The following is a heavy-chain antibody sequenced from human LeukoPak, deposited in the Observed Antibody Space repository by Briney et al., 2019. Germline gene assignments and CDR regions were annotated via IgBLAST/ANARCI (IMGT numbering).Heavy chain of an antibody. V-gene: IGHV3-53*01. CDR1: GFTVSSSY. Sequence: GGSLRLSCAASGFTVSSSYMSWVRQAPGKGLELVSIIHSDGSTYYADSVKGRFTISRDTSKNTLYLQMNSLRGEDTAMYYCARDLDYYDSSGSHRRRNYFDYWGQGTLVTVSS. D-gene: IGHD3-22*01. CDR2: IHSDGST. J-gene: IGHJ4*02. CDR3: ARDLDYYDSSGSHRRRNYFDY.